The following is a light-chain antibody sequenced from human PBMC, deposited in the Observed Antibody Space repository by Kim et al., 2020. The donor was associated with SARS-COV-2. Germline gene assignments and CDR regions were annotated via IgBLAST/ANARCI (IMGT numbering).Light chain of an antibody. CDR3: SAWDSSLNAVV. Sequence: QTAPLTCPGNSNNVGNQGASWLQHHQGHPPKVLSYRSNNRPSGISERFSASRSGNTASLTVTGLQPEDEADYYCSAWDSSLNAVVFGGGTQLTVL. CDR2: RSN. V-gene: IGLV10-54*04. J-gene: IGLJ2*01. CDR1: SNNVGNQG.